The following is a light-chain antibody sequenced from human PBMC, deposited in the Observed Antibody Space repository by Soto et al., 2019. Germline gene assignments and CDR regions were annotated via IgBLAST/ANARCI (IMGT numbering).Light chain of an antibody. CDR3: QHRSNSPPSWT. J-gene: IGKJ1*01. V-gene: IGKV3-11*01. CDR1: QRIGTY. Sequence: EIVLTQSPATLSLSPGDRATLACRASQRIGTYLAWYQQNAGQAPSLLIYDTSNRATGIPTRFSGSGSGTDFTLTISSLEPEDFAVYFCQHRSNSPPSWTFGQGTKVEIK. CDR2: DTS.